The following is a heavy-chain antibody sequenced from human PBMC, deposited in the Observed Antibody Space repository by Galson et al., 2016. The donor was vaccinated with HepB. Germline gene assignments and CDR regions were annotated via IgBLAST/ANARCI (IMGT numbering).Heavy chain of an antibody. J-gene: IGHJ4*02. CDR2: ISYDGSNK. CDR3: ARDALLGATHFDY. D-gene: IGHD1-26*01. Sequence: SLRLSCAASGFTFSSYAMHWVRQAPGKGLEWVTVISYDGSNKYYADSVKGRFTISRDNSMNTLYLQMNSLRTEDTAVYYCARDALLGATHFDYWGQGTLVTVSS. V-gene: IGHV3-30*04. CDR1: GFTFSSYA.